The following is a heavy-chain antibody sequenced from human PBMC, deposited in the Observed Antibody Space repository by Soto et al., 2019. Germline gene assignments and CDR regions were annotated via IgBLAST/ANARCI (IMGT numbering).Heavy chain of an antibody. D-gene: IGHD2-2*01. Sequence: PSETLSLTCAVSGGSISSSNWLSWVRQPPGKGLEWIGEIYHSGSTNYNPSLKSRVTISVDKSKNQFSLKLSSVTAADTAVYYCASAVPAAMGVGYYYYYGMDVWGQGTTVTVSS. J-gene: IGHJ6*02. CDR1: GGSISSSNW. CDR2: IYHSGST. CDR3: ASAVPAAMGVGYYYYYGMDV. V-gene: IGHV4-4*02.